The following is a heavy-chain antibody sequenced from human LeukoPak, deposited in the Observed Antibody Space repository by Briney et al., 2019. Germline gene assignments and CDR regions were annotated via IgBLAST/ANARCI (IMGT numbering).Heavy chain of an antibody. D-gene: IGHD5-12*01. CDR1: GFTFSSYW. Sequence: GGSLRLSCAASGFTFSSYWMHWVRQAPGKGLVWVSRINSNGSSTSYADSVRGRFSISRDNAKNSLYLQMNSLRAEDTAVYYCARVQKSRKSVASAVDCWGQGTVVIVSS. J-gene: IGHJ4*02. V-gene: IGHV3-74*01. CDR3: ARVQKSRKSVASAVDC. CDR2: INSNGSST.